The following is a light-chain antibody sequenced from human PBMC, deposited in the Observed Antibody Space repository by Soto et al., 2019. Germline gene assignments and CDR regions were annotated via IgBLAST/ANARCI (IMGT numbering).Light chain of an antibody. CDR3: QQLNSYPHT. CDR1: QGISSY. CDR2: AAS. V-gene: IGKV1-9*01. Sequence: DIQLTQSPSFLSASVGDRVTITCRASQGISSYLAWSQQKPGKAPKLLIYAASTLQSGVPSRFSGSGSGTEFTLTISSLQTEDFQTYYCQQLNSYPHTFGPGTKVDIK. J-gene: IGKJ3*01.